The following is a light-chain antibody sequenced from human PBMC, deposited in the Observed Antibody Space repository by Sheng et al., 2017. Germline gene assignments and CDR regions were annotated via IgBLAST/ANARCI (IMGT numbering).Light chain of an antibody. CDR3: QIRGNWL. J-gene: IGKJ3*01. CDR2: DAS. V-gene: IGKV3-11*01. Sequence: LVLTQSPATLSLSPGERATLSCRASESVSYYLAWYQQKPGQAPRLLLYDASIRATGIPARFSGSGSGTDFTLTISSLEPEDCAVYYCQIRGNWLFGPGTKVEIK. CDR1: ESVSYY.